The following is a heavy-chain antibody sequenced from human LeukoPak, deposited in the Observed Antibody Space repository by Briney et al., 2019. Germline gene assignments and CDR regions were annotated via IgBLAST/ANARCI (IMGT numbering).Heavy chain of an antibody. J-gene: IGHJ3*02. CDR1: GGSVSSDSYD. D-gene: IGHD5-24*01. Sequence: SETLSLTCTVSGGSVSSDSYDWSWIRQPPSNGLEWIGYIYYSGNTNFNPSLEGRVTITVDTSKNQFSLKLSSVTPADTAVYYCASGGDGYFDAACAIWGHGTVVNLFS. CDR2: IYYSGNT. CDR3: ASGGDGYFDAACAI. V-gene: IGHV4-61*01.